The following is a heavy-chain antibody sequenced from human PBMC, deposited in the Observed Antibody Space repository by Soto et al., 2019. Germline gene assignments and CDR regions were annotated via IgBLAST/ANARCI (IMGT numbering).Heavy chain of an antibody. J-gene: IGHJ6*02. CDR2: IYNSGST. V-gene: IGHV4-59*01. D-gene: IGHD3-10*01. CDR3: ARARITMVREVIKYNMDV. Sequence: SETLSLTCTVSGGSISSYYWSWIRRPPGKGLEWIGYIYNSGSTHSNPSLQSRVTISVDTSKNQFSLKLSSVTAADTGIYYCARARITMVREVIKYNMDVWGQGTTVTVSS. CDR1: GGSISSYY.